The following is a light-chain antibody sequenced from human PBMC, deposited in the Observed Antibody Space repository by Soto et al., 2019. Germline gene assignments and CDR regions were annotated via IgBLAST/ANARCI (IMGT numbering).Light chain of an antibody. CDR2: LNSDGSH. J-gene: IGLJ2*01. V-gene: IGLV4-69*01. CDR1: SGHSSYA. CDR3: QTWGTGIHVV. Sequence: QLVLTQSPSASAYLGASVKLTCTLSSGHSSYAIAWRQQQPEKGPRYLMKLNSDGSHSKGDGIPDRFSGSSSGAERYLTISSLQSEDEADYYCQTWGTGIHVVFGGGTKVTVL.